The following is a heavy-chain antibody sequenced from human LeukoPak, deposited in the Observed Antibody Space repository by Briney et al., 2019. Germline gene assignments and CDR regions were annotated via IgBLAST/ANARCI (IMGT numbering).Heavy chain of an antibody. CDR3: ARAVAGNDF. J-gene: IGHJ4*02. Sequence: SETLSLTCAVYGGSFSGYYWSWIRQPPGKGLEWIGEINHSGSTNYNPSLKSRVTISVDTSKNQFSLKLGSVTAADTAVYYCARAVAGNDFWGQGTLVTVSS. V-gene: IGHV4-34*01. CDR1: GGSFSGYY. D-gene: IGHD6-19*01. CDR2: INHSGST.